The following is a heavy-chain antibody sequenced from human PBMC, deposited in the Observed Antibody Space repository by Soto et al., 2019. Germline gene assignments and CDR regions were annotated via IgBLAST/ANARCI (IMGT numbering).Heavy chain of an antibody. CDR2: IYSDDST. V-gene: IGHV3-66*01. D-gene: IGHD3-22*01. Sequence: EVQLVESGGGLVQPGGSLRLSCAASGFTVNSNYMSWVRQAPGKGLEWVSVIYSDDSTYYADSVKGRFTISRDNSKSTLYIQMNSLRAEDTAVYYCARMGDSSGSSGWFDPWGQGTLVTVSS. CDR3: ARMGDSSGSSGWFDP. CDR1: GFTVNSNY. J-gene: IGHJ5*02.